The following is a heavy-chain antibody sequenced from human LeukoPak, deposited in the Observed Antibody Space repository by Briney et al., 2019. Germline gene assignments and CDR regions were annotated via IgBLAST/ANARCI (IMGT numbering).Heavy chain of an antibody. V-gene: IGHV3-23*01. CDR2: ITGSGGNT. J-gene: IGHJ5*02. D-gene: IGHD2-2*01. CDR1: GFTFSTYT. CDR3: AKGTTRPYAGSWFDP. Sequence: PGGSLRLSCAASGFTFSTYTMSWVRQAPGKGLEWVSVITGSGGNTYYADSVKGRFTISRDNSKNTLYLQMNSLKPEDMALYYCAKGTTRPYAGSWFDPWGQGTLVTVSS.